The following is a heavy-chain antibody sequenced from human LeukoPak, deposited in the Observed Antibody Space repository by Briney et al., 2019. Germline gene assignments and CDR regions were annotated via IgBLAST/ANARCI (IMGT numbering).Heavy chain of an antibody. Sequence: SETLSLTCTVSGGSISHYYWSWIRQSPGKGLEWIGYIYYSGTANYNPSLKSRVTISVDTSRNQFSLQLRSVTAADTAVYYCAREDPQTTVPEGMDVWGQGTTVIVSS. CDR2: IYYSGTA. D-gene: IGHD4-17*01. CDR1: GGSISHYY. CDR3: AREDPQTTVPEGMDV. J-gene: IGHJ6*02. V-gene: IGHV4-59*01.